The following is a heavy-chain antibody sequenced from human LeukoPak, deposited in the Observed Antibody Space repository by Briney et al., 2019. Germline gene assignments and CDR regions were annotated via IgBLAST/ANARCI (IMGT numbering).Heavy chain of an antibody. CDR2: IYYSGST. CDR3: ASSAGYFDY. D-gene: IGHD6-13*01. J-gene: IGHJ4*02. CDR1: GASISSYF. Sequence: SETLSLTCTVSGASISSYFWSWIRQPPGMGLEWIGYIYYSGSTYYNVSLKSRVTISVDTFKNQVSLKLTSVTTADTAVYYCASSAGYFDYWGQGTLVTVSS. V-gene: IGHV4-59*01.